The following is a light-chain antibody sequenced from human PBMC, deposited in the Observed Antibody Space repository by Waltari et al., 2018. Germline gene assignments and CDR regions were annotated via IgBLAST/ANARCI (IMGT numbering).Light chain of an antibody. V-gene: IGKV4-1*01. CDR3: QQYYSSPLT. Sequence: DIVMTQSLDSLAVSLGERATISCKSSQSVFHTNNKNYLAWYQQKPGQPPRLLFYWASTRESGVPDRFSGSGSGTDFTLAISSLQAEDVAIYFCQQYYSSPLTFGGGTKVEIK. J-gene: IGKJ4*01. CDR2: WAS. CDR1: QSVFHTNNKNY.